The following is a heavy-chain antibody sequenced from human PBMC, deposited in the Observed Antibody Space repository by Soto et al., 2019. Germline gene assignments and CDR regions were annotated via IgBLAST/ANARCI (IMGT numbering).Heavy chain of an antibody. CDR1: GGSISSYY. J-gene: IGHJ4*02. D-gene: IGHD3-22*01. CDR3: ARDSGNSYDSSGYYPYFDY. V-gene: IGHV4-59*01. CDR2: IYYSGST. Sequence: SETLSLTCAVSGGSISSYYWSWIRQPPGKGLEWIGYIYYSGSTNYNPSLKSRVTISVDTSKNQFSLKLSSVTAADTAVYYCARDSGNSYDSSGYYPYFDYWGQGPLVTVSS.